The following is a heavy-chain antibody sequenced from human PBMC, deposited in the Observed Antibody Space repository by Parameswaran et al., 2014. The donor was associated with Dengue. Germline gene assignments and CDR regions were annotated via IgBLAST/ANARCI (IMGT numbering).Heavy chain of an antibody. CDR3: ARSNYDSSGNQWFDP. Sequence: SCTVSGDSISSDNYRWAWIRHYPRLGLGWIGSIDYSGSTSYHPSLKTRVTMSVDTSKNQFSLKLIAMTVADTAVYYCARSNYDSSGNQWFDPWGQGALVTVSS. V-gene: IGHV4-31*02. D-gene: IGHD3-22*01. J-gene: IGHJ5*02. CDR2: IDYSGST. CDR1: GDSISSDNYR.